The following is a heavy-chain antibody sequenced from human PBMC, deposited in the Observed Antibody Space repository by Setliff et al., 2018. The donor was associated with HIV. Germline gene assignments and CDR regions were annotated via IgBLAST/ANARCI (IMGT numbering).Heavy chain of an antibody. CDR2: IYTSGST. CDR3: AREYSSSWYRYFDY. Sequence: PSETLSLTCTVSGGSISSGGYYWSWIRQPAGKGLEWIGRIYTSGSTNYNPSLKSRVTISVDTSKNQFSLKLSSVTAADTAVYYCAREYSSSWYRYFDYWGQGTLVTVSS. CDR1: GGSISSGGYY. D-gene: IGHD6-13*01. V-gene: IGHV4-61*02. J-gene: IGHJ4*02.